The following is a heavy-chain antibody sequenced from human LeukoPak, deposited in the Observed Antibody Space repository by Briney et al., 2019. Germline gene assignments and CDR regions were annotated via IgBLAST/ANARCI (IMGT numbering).Heavy chain of an antibody. D-gene: IGHD4-23*01. CDR1: GFTFSDHY. CDR3: ARGDYGGDYFDY. CDR2: ISSGSTYT. V-gene: IGHV3-11*05. J-gene: IGHJ4*02. Sequence: GGSLRLSCEVSGFTFSDHYMSWIRQAPGKRLEWVSYISSGSTYTNYADSVEGRFTISRDNAKNSLYLQMNSLRAEDTAVYYCARGDYGGDYFDYWGQGALVTVSS.